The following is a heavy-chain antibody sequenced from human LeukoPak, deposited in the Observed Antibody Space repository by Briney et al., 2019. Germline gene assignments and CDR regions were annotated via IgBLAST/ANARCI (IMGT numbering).Heavy chain of an antibody. V-gene: IGHV3-23*01. D-gene: IGHD6-6*01. CDR3: AKEWWSSSSPLHFDY. CDR2: ISASGGNT. J-gene: IGHJ4*02. Sequence: GGSLRLSCAASGFSFSSYAMSWVRQAPGKGLEWVSAISASGGNTYYADSVKGRFTISRDNSKNTLYLQMNRLRADDTAVYYCAKEWWSSSSPLHFDYCGQGSLVTVSS. CDR1: GFSFSSYA.